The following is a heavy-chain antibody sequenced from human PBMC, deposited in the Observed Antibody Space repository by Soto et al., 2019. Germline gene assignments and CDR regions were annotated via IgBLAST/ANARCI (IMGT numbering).Heavy chain of an antibody. J-gene: IGHJ4*02. V-gene: IGHV4-59*01. Sequence: SETLSLTCTVSGGSLSSYYWSWIRQSPGKGLEWIGYIYYSRSTNYNPSLESRVTISVDTSKNQLSLKLSSVTAADEAVYYCARVGSSWSPHDYWGPGTLVTVSS. D-gene: IGHD6-13*01. CDR1: GGSLSSYY. CDR3: ARVGSSWSPHDY. CDR2: IYYSRST.